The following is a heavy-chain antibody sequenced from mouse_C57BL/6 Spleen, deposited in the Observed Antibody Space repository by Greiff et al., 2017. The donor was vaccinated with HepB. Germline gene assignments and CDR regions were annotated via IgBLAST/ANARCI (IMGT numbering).Heavy chain of an antibody. CDR3: ARGDYDEDYFDY. Sequence: EVQLQQSGPELVKPGASVKIPCKASGYTFTDYNMDWVKQSHGKSLEWIGDINPNNGGTIYNQKFKGKATLTVDKSSSTAYMELRSLTSEDTAVYDCARGDYDEDYFDYWGQGTTLTVSA. J-gene: IGHJ2*01. CDR1: GYTFTDYN. D-gene: IGHD2-4*01. V-gene: IGHV1-18*01. CDR2: INPNNGGT.